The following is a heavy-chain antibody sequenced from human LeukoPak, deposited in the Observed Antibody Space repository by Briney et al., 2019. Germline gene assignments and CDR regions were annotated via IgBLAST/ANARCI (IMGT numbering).Heavy chain of an antibody. CDR1: GFTVSSNY. D-gene: IGHD6-25*01. CDR3: ARGVGSAWPNFDY. Sequence: GGSLRLSCAASGFTVSSNYMSWVRQAPGKGLEWVSVIFSDGSTYYADSVKGRFTISRDNSKNALYLQMNSLRADDTAVYYCARGVGSAWPNFDYWGQGTLVTVSS. CDR2: IFSDGST. V-gene: IGHV3-53*01. J-gene: IGHJ4*02.